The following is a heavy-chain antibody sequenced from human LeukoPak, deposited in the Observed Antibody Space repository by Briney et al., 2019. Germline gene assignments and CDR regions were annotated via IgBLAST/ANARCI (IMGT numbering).Heavy chain of an antibody. V-gene: IGHV3-74*01. Sequence: GGSLRLSCVASGFTFSSYWMHWVRQAPGKGLVWVSRINSDGSSTSYADSVKGRFTISRDNAKNTLYLQMNSLRAEDTAVYYCARREFYDSSGYPFDYWGQGTLVTVSS. D-gene: IGHD3-22*01. J-gene: IGHJ4*02. CDR1: GFTFSSYW. CDR2: INSDGSST. CDR3: ARREFYDSSGYPFDY.